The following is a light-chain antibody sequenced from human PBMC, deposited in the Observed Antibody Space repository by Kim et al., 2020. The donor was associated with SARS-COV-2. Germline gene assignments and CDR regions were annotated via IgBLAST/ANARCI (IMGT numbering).Light chain of an antibody. CDR2: SND. CDR1: SSNIGRHL. CDR3: ATWDDTLNGPV. V-gene: IGLV1-44*01. J-gene: IGLJ2*01. Sequence: QSVLTQPPSASGAPGQKVTFSCSGSSSNIGRHLVNWYQHVPGTAPKLLIYSNDQRPSEVPDQFSASKSGTSASLAISGLQSEHEADYYCATWDDTLNGPVFGGGTQLTVL.